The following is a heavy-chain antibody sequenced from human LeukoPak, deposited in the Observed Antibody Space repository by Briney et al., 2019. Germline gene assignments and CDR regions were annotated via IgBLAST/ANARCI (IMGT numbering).Heavy chain of an antibody. CDR2: INPNSGGT. Sequence: ASVKVSCKASGYTFTGYYMHWVRQAPEQGLEWMGWINPNSGGTNYAQKFQGRVTMTRDTSISTAYMELSRLRSGDTAVYYCARDSWYSSGRYYGMDVWGQGTTVTVSS. J-gene: IGHJ6*02. V-gene: IGHV1-2*02. CDR3: ARDSWYSSGRYYGMDV. D-gene: IGHD6-25*01. CDR1: GYTFTGYY.